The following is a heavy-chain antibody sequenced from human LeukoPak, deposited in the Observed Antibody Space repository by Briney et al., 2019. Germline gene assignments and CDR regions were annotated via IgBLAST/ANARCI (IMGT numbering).Heavy chain of an antibody. Sequence: SVKVSCKTSGGTFRSYSISWVRQAPGQGLEWMGGIIPMFGTTNYAQKFQGRVTITADAFASTAYTELSSLRSEDTAIYYCARGRNYNLNGEADYWGQGTLVTVSS. CDR3: ARGRNYNLNGEADY. D-gene: IGHD1-14*01. J-gene: IGHJ4*02. V-gene: IGHV1-69*13. CDR2: IIPMFGTT. CDR1: GGTFRSYS.